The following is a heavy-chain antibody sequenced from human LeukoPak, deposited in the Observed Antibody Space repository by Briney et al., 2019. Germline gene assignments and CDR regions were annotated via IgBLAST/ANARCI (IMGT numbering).Heavy chain of an antibody. CDR3: AAIVEPAAISLDAFDI. CDR1: GFTFSSYG. CDR2: IRYDGSNK. D-gene: IGHD2-2*01. Sequence: PGGSLRLSXAASGFTFSSYGMHWVRQAPGKGLEWVAFIRYDGSNKYYADSVKGRFTISRDNSKNTLYLQMNSLRAEDTAVYYCAAIVEPAAISLDAFDIWGQGTMVTVSS. J-gene: IGHJ3*02. V-gene: IGHV3-30*02.